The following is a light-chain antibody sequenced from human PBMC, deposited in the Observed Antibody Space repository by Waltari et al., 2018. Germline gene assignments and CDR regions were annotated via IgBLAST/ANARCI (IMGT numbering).Light chain of an antibody. J-gene: IGLJ3*02. CDR2: VNSDGSH. V-gene: IGLV4-69*01. CDR3: QTGGHGTWV. Sequence: PGKAPGLVMKVNSDGSHGKGDEIPCRVSGSSSGAERYLTISSLQSEDEADYYCQTGGHGTWVFGGGTKLTVL.